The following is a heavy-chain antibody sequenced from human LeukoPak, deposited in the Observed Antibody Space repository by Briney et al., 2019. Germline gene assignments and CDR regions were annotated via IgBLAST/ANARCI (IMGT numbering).Heavy chain of an antibody. D-gene: IGHD3-16*01. J-gene: IGHJ5*02. CDR1: GGSISSYY. V-gene: IGHV4-4*07. Sequence: SETLSLTCTVSGGSISSYYWSWIRQPAGKGLGWIGRIYSTGSANYNPSLKSRVTISVDTSKNQFSLKLSSVTAADTAVYYCARDLLDYDYVWGSLGFDPWGQGTLVTVSS. CDR3: ARDLLDYDYVWGSLGFDP. CDR2: IYSTGSA.